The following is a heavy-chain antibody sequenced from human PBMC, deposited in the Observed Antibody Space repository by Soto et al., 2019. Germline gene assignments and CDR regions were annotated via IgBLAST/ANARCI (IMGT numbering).Heavy chain of an antibody. CDR2: ISAYNGNT. V-gene: IGHV1-18*01. CDR1: DYTFTSYG. Sequence: ASVKVSCKASDYTFTSYGISWVRQAPGQGLEWMGWISAYNGNTNYAQKLQGRVTMTTDTSTSTAYMELRSLRSDDTAVYYCARDRYYDILTGNSGFDYWGQGTLVTVS. D-gene: IGHD3-9*01. J-gene: IGHJ4*02. CDR3: ARDRYYDILTGNSGFDY.